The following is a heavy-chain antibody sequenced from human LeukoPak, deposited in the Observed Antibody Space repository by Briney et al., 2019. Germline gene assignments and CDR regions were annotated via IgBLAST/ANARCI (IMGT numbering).Heavy chain of an antibody. D-gene: IGHD3-22*01. CDR1: GFTVSSNC. Sequence: GGPLRLSCAASGFTVSSNCMSWVPQAPGKGLGWVSFIYCGGSTYYEDSGKGRFTISRHNPKDTLYPQMNSLRAEDTAVYYCARRAGDYSHPYDYWGQGTLVTVSS. J-gene: IGHJ4*02. CDR3: ARRAGDYSHPYDY. CDR2: IYCGGST. V-gene: IGHV3-53*01.